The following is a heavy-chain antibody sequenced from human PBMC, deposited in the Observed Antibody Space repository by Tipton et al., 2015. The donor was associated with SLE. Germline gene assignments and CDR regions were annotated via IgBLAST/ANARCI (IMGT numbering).Heavy chain of an antibody. V-gene: IGHV3-74*01. CDR3: AKDLDASGSPLYFDD. Sequence: SLRLSCAASGFTFSTYWMHWVRQTPGKGLVWVSRITSGGSRTSHADSVKGRFTISRDNAQNTLYLQMNSLRAEDTAVYYCAKDLDASGSPLYFDDWGQGALVTVSS. CDR2: ITSGGSRT. J-gene: IGHJ4*02. D-gene: IGHD1-26*01. CDR1: GFTFSTYW.